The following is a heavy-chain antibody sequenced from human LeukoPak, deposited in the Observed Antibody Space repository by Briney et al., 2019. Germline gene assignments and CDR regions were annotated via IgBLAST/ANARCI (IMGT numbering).Heavy chain of an antibody. D-gene: IGHD3-9*01. CDR3: ARSSLRYFDWLPNFDY. CDR2: INPNSGGT. V-gene: IGHV1-2*02. Sequence: ASVKVSCKASGYTFTGYYMHSVRQAPGQGLEWMGWINPNSGGTNYAQKFQGRVTMTRDTSISTAYMELSRLRSDDTAVYYCARSSLRYFDWLPNFDYWGQGTLVTVSS. J-gene: IGHJ4*02. CDR1: GYTFTGYY.